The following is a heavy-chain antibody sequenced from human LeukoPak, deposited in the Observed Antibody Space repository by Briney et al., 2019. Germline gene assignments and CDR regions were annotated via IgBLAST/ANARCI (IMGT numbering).Heavy chain of an antibody. Sequence: PGGSLRLSCAASGFTFSSCWMHWVRQAPGKGLVWVSRINSDGSTTSYADSVKGRFTISRDNAKNTLYLQMNSLRAEDTAVYYCARDDYGGRGEFDYWGQGTLVTVSS. CDR3: ARDDYGGRGEFDY. CDR1: GFTFSSCW. CDR2: INSDGSTT. J-gene: IGHJ4*02. D-gene: IGHD4-23*01. V-gene: IGHV3-74*01.